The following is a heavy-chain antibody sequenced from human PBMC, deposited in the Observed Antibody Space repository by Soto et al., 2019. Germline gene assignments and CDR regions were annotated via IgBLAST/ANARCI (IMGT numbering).Heavy chain of an antibody. J-gene: IGHJ6*02. CDR3: ARDRDYYDSRPIYYDGMDV. V-gene: IGHV3-48*01. CDR1: GFTFSSYS. D-gene: IGHD3-22*01. Sequence: EVQLVESGGGLVQPGGSLRLSCAASGFTFSSYSMNWVRQAPGKGLEWVSYISSSSSTIYYADSVKGRFTISRDNAKNSLYLQMNSLRAEDTAVYYCARDRDYYDSRPIYYDGMDVWGQGTTVTVSS. CDR2: ISSSSSTI.